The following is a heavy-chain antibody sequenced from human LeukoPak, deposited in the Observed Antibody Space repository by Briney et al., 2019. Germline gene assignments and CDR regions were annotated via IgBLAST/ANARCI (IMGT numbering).Heavy chain of an antibody. CDR1: GFTFSDYY. Sequence: GGSLRLSCAASGFTFSDYYMSWVRQAPGKGLEWVSYISSSSTIYYADSVKGRFTISRDNAKNSLYLQMNSLRAEDTAVYYCARESLTVTFDYWGQGTLVTVSS. CDR3: ARESLTVTFDY. J-gene: IGHJ4*02. D-gene: IGHD4-17*01. CDR2: ISSSSTI. V-gene: IGHV3-69-1*01.